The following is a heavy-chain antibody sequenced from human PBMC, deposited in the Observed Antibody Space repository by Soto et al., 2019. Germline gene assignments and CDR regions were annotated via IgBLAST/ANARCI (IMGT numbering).Heavy chain of an antibody. J-gene: IGHJ4*02. CDR2: IIPIFGTA. V-gene: IGHV1-69*01. D-gene: IGHD6-6*01. CDR1: GGTFISYA. CDR3: ARAGSSSSSFEFYFDY. Sequence: QVQLVQSGAEVKKPGASVKVSCKASGGTFISYAISWVRQAPGQGLEWMGGIIPIFGTANYAQKFQGRVTITADESTSTAYMELSSMRSEATAVYYCARAGSSSSSFEFYFDYWGQGTLVTVSS.